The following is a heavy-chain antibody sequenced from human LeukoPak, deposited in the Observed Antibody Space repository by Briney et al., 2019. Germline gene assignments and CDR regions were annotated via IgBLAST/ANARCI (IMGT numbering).Heavy chain of an antibody. V-gene: IGHV4-34*01. Sequence: PSETLSLTCAVYRGSLSGYYWSWIRQPPGKGLEWIGEINHSGSTNYTPSLKSRVTISLDTSKNQFPLRLTFVTAADTAVYHCARTYYYDSSGYLNHWFDPWGQGTLVTVSS. J-gene: IGHJ5*02. CDR3: ARTYYYDSSGYLNHWFDP. CDR1: RGSLSGYY. D-gene: IGHD3-22*01. CDR2: INHSGST.